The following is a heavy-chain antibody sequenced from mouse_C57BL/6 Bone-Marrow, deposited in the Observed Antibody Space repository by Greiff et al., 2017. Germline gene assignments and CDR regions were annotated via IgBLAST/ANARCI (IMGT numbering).Heavy chain of an antibody. J-gene: IGHJ3*01. CDR1: GYTFTSYG. V-gene: IGHV1-81*01. CDR2: IYPRSGNT. D-gene: IGHD2-3*01. Sequence: QVHVKQSGAELAKPGASVKLSCKASGYTFTSYGISWVKQRPGQGLEWIGEIYPRSGNTYYNEKFKGKATLTADKSSSTAYMELRSLTSEDAAVYFCARVGYYWFAYWGQGTLVTVSA. CDR3: ARVGYYWFAY.